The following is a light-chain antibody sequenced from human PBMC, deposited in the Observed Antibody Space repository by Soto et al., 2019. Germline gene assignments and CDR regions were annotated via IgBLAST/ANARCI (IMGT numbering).Light chain of an antibody. CDR1: QGISTY. Sequence: DIQMTQSPASLSASIGDRVTITCRASQGISTYLNWYQQKPGKAPKVLIYAASSLQSGVPSRFSGSGSETDFTLTIASLQPDDFATYYCQQYETFSGTFGPGAKVDIK. J-gene: IGKJ1*01. V-gene: IGKV1-39*01. CDR2: AAS. CDR3: QQYETFSGT.